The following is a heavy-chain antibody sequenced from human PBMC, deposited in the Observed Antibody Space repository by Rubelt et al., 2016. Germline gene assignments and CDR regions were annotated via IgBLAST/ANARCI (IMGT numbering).Heavy chain of an antibody. CDR3: ARGKEGLGVTMMDY. CDR1: GGSISSGGYY. CDR2: VNHSGST. D-gene: IGHD3-22*01. Sequence: QVQLQESGPGLVKPSQTLSLTCTVSGGSISSGGYYWSWIRQHPGKGLEWIGEVNHSGSTNYNPSRKSRVTISVDTAKNQFSLKLSSVTAADTAVYYCARGKEGLGVTMMDYWGQGTLVTVSS. V-gene: IGHV4-31*03. J-gene: IGHJ4*02.